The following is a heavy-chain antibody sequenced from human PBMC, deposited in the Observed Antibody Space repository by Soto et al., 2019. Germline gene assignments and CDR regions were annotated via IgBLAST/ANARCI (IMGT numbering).Heavy chain of an antibody. CDR1: GYTFTSYA. V-gene: IGHV1-3*01. J-gene: IGHJ3*02. D-gene: IGHD6-13*01. Sequence: ASVKVSCKASGYTFTSYAMHWVRQAPGQRLEWMGWTNAGNGNTKYSQKFQGRVTITRDTSASTAYMELRSLRSDDTAVYYCASDLGGDLMTIAAAGNDAFDIWGQGTMVTDSS. CDR3: ASDLGGDLMTIAAAGNDAFDI. CDR2: TNAGNGNT.